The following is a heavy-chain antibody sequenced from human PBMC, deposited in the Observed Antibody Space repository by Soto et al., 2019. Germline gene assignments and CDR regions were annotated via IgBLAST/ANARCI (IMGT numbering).Heavy chain of an antibody. CDR1: GDSFSSYA. J-gene: IGHJ4*02. Sequence: QVQVVQSGAEVKKPGSSVKVSCKVSGDSFSSYAISWVRQAPGQGLEWMGGIIPILTTANYAQKFQDRVTITADESTSTDYMEVSSLTSEDTAVYYCARKAGGGNYYILDFWGQGTLVTVSS. D-gene: IGHD2-15*01. V-gene: IGHV1-69*01. CDR3: ARKAGGGNYYILDF. CDR2: IIPILTTA.